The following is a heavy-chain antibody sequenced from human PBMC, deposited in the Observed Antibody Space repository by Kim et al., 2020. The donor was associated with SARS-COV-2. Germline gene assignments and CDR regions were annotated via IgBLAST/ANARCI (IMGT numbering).Heavy chain of an antibody. D-gene: IGHD3-10*01. V-gene: IGHV3-7*01. Sequence: DSVKGRFTISRDNAKNSLYLQMNSLRAEDTAVYYCARTYYYGSGRRWFDPWGQGTLVTVSS. J-gene: IGHJ5*02. CDR3: ARTYYYGSGRRWFDP.